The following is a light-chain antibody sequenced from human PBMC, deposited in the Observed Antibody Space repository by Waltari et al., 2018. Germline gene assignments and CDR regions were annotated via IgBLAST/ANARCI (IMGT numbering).Light chain of an antibody. CDR1: QDISNY. J-gene: IGKJ3*01. CDR2: DAS. Sequence: DIQMTQSPSSLSASVGDRVTITCQASQDISNYLNWYQQKPGKAPKLLIYDASNLETGVTSRFSGSGSGTDFTFTISRLQPEDIATYYCQQYDNLRITFGPGTKVDIK. CDR3: QQYDNLRIT. V-gene: IGKV1-33*01.